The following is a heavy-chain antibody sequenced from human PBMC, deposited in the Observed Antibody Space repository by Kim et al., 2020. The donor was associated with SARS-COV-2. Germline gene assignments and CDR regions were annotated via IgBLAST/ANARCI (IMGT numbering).Heavy chain of an antibody. CDR2: ISYDGSNK. Sequence: GGSLRLSCAASGFTFSSYGMHWVRQAPGKGLEWVAVISYDGSNKYYADSVKGRFTISRDNSKNTLYLQMNSLRAEDTAVYYCAKQYIGYGSGSYYQRYRMYYYGMDVWGQGTTVTVSS. CDR1: GFTFSSYG. D-gene: IGHD3-10*01. CDR3: AKQYIGYGSGSYYQRYRMYYYGMDV. J-gene: IGHJ6*02. V-gene: IGHV3-30*18.